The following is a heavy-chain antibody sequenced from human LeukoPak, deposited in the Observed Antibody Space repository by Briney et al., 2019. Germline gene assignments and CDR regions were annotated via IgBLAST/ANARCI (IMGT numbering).Heavy chain of an antibody. D-gene: IGHD1-26*01. CDR2: ISSDGNTK. CDR1: GFTFGDNA. V-gene: IGHV3-30*03. CDR3: ARSHRVVGAAPLGWLNP. Sequence: GGSLRLSCTASGFTFGDNAFQWVRQAPGKGLEWMTVISSDGNTKYYADSVEGRFTISRDNFKNTLFLEMNSLTPEDTAIYYCARSHRVVGAAPLGWLNPWGQGTLVIVSS. J-gene: IGHJ5*02.